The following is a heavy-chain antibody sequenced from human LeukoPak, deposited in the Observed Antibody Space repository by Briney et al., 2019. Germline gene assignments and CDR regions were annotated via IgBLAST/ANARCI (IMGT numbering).Heavy chain of an antibody. CDR1: GFTISGLW. D-gene: IGHD1-1*01. CDR2: MNSAGTTI. V-gene: IGHV3-74*01. CDR3: IREVQVRASSSLGL. Sequence: GGSLRLSCAASGFTISGLWMHWVRQVPGEGLVWVARMNSAGTTINYADSVKGRFTISRDNVRNTLHLQMNNLSLEDTAVYFCIREVQVRASSSLGLWGRGTLVTVS. J-gene: IGHJ4*01.